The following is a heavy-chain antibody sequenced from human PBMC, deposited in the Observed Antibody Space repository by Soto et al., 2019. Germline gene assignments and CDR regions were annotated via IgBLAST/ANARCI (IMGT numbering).Heavy chain of an antibody. CDR1: GFTFSTYA. D-gene: IGHD1-26*01. CDR3: AKDRQSYTSGWDPFDF. V-gene: IGHV3-23*01. CDR2: IGGGDDDR. J-gene: IGHJ3*01. Sequence: PWVSLRLSCAASGFTFSTYAIIWVRHTPFKGREWVSGIGGGDDDRYYADSVKGRFTISRDNSKNTVFLQMSSLSAEDTARYYCAKDRQSYTSGWDPFDFWGQGTVVTVSS.